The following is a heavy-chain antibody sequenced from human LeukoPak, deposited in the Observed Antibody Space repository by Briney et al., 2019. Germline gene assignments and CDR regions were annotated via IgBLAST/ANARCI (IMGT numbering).Heavy chain of an antibody. D-gene: IGHD2-8*01. CDR3: ARRYCTNGVCLLDY. CDR2: IGTAGDI. V-gene: IGHV3-13*01. CDR1: GFTFSSYD. Sequence: PGGSLRLSCAASGFTFSSYDMHWVRHATGKGLEWVSGIGTAGDIYYPGSVKGRFTISRENAKKSLYLQMNSLRAGDTAVYYCARRYCTNGVCLLDYWGQGTLVTVSS. J-gene: IGHJ4*02.